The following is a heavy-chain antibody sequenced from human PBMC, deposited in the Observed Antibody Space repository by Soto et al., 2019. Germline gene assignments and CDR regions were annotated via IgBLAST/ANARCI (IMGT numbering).Heavy chain of an antibody. J-gene: IGHJ4*02. D-gene: IGHD5-12*01. CDR3: ARQRLGATLLDYFDY. CDR2: ISYDGSNK. CDR1: GFTFSSYA. V-gene: IGHV3-30-3*01. Sequence: QVQLVESGGGVVQPGRSLRLSCAASGFTFSSYAMHWVRQAPGNGLEWVAVISYDGSNKYYADSVKGRFTISRDNSKNTRYLQMNGLRADDTAVYYCARQRLGATLLDYFDYWGQGTLVTVS.